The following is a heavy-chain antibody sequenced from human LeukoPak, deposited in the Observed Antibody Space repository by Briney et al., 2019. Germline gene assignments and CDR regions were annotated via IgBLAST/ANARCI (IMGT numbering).Heavy chain of an antibody. J-gene: IGHJ3*02. CDR2: INWNGGST. Sequence: PGGSLRLSCAASGFTFSDYYMSWIRQAPGKGLGWVSGINWNGGSTGYADSVKGRFTISRDNAKNSLYLQMNSLRAEDTALYYCAGFNYDYAFDIWGQGTMVTVSS. CDR1: GFTFSDYY. CDR3: AGFNYDYAFDI. D-gene: IGHD5-12*01. V-gene: IGHV3-20*04.